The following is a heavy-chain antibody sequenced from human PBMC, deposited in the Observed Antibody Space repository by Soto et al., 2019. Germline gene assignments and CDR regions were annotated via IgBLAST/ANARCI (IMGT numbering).Heavy chain of an antibody. J-gene: IGHJ3*02. CDR3: ATRNGYNMGAFDI. CDR2: MYHSGPT. CDR1: GGSISSGGYS. D-gene: IGHD5-12*01. V-gene: IGHV4-30-2*01. Sequence: SETLSLTCAVSGGSISSGGYSWSWIRQPPGKGLEWIGYMYHSGPTYYNPSLESRVTISVDKSKNQFSLKLASVTAADTAVYYCATRNGYNMGAFDIWGQGTMVTVS.